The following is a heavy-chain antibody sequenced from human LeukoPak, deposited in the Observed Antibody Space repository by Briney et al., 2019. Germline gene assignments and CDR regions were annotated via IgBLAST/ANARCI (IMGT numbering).Heavy chain of an antibody. J-gene: IGHJ3*02. CDR3: AGDDYGADAFDI. D-gene: IGHD4-17*01. V-gene: IGHV1-69*05. CDR2: IIPIFGTA. CDR1: GGTFSSYA. Sequence: SVKVSCKASGGTFSSYAISWVRQAPGQGLEWMGGIIPIFGTANYAQKFQGRVTITTDESTSTAYMELSSLRSEDTAVYYCAGDDYGADAFDIWGQGTMVTVSS.